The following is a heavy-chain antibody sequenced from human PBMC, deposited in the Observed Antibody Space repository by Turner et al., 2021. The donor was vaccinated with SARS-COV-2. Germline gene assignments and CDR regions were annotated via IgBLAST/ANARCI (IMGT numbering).Heavy chain of an antibody. V-gene: IGHV3-30*03. D-gene: IGHD3-10*01. J-gene: IGHJ2*01. CDR1: GFTFSSYG. CDR2: ISYDGSNK. CDR3: ARDTGDFDL. Sequence: QVQLVESGGGVVRPGRSLGLSCAASGFTFSSYGMHWVRQAPGKGLEWVAVISYDGSNKYYADSVKGRFTISRDNSKNTLYLQMNSLRAEDTAVYYCARDTGDFDLWGRGTLVTVSS.